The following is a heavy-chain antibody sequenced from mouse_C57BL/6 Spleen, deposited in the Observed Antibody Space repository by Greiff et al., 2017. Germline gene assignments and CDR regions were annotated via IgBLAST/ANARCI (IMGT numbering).Heavy chain of an antibody. Sequence: VQLQESGAELVRPGTSVKVSCKASGYSFTNYLIEWVKQRPGQGLEWIGVINPGSGGTTYNEKFKGKATLTADKSSSTAYMQLSSLTSEDSAVYFCARGYDAMDYWGQGTSVTVSS. CDR2: INPGSGGT. CDR1: GYSFTNYL. J-gene: IGHJ4*01. CDR3: ARGYDAMDY. V-gene: IGHV1-54*01.